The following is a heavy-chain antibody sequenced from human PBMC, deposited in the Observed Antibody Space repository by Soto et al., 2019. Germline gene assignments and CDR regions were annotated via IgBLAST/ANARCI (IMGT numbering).Heavy chain of an antibody. CDR1: GGSFSGYY. J-gene: IGHJ6*02. CDR2: INHSGST. D-gene: IGHD3-16*02. CDR3: ARVARIDSYGMDV. Sequence: SETLSLTCAVYGGSFSGYYWSWIRQPPGKGLEWIGEINHSGSTNYNPSLKSRVTISVDTSKNQFSLKLSSVTAADTAVYYCARVARIDSYGMDVWGQGTTVTVSS. V-gene: IGHV4-34*01.